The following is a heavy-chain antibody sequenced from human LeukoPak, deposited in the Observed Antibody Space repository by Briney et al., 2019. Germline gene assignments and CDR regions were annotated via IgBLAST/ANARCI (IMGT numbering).Heavy chain of an antibody. V-gene: IGHV1-69*05. J-gene: IGHJ4*01. CDR3: ARVPRQEMATTRYDHFDY. CDR2: IIPIFGTA. Sequence: GASVTLSCTASGFTFRSYGFSWVRQAPGQGLEWMGGIIPIFGTAHYAQRVQGRVSITTDESTSTAYMDVSSLRSEDTAVYFCARVPRQEMATTRYDHFDYWGQGTMVTVSS. D-gene: IGHD5-24*01. CDR1: GFTFRSYG.